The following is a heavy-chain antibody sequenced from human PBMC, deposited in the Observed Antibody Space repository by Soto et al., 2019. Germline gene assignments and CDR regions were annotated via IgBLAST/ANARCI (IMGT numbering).Heavy chain of an antibody. J-gene: IGHJ5*02. D-gene: IGHD2-15*01. CDR1: GFTFISYG. Sequence: PVWSLRLSCAASGFTFISYGMHCFLQARVEGLEWVAVISYDGSNKYYADSVKGRFTISRDNSKNTLYLQMNSLRAEDTAVYYCAKAAGIGYCSGGSCKNWFEPWGQGTLVTVSS. CDR2: ISYDGSNK. CDR3: AKAAGIGYCSGGSCKNWFEP. V-gene: IGHV3-30*18.